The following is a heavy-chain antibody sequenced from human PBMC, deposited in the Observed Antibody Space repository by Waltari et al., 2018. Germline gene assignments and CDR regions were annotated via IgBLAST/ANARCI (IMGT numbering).Heavy chain of an antibody. CDR1: GGSISSNSYY. Sequence: QLQLQESGPGLVKPSETLSLTCTVSGGSISSNSYYWGWIRQPPGKGLEWIGSIYYSGSTYYNPSLKSRVTISVDTSKNQFSLKLSSVTAADTAVYYCARLAGEGIAVAGTDTFDIWGQGTMVTVSS. CDR2: IYYSGST. D-gene: IGHD6-19*01. V-gene: IGHV4-39*01. CDR3: ARLAGEGIAVAGTDTFDI. J-gene: IGHJ3*02.